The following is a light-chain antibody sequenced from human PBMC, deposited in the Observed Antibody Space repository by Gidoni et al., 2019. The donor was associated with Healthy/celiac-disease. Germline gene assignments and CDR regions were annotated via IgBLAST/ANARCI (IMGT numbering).Light chain of an antibody. V-gene: IGKV1-9*01. CDR3: QQLYSYPFT. Sequence: DIQLTQSPSFLSASVGDRVTITGRASQGISSYLAWYQQKPGKAPKLLIYAASTLQSGVPSRFSGSESGTEFTLTISSLQPEDFATYYCQQLYSYPFTFXPXTKVDIK. CDR2: AAS. CDR1: QGISSY. J-gene: IGKJ3*01.